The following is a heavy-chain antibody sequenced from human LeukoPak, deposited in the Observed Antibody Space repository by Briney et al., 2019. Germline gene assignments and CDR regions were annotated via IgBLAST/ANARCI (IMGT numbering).Heavy chain of an antibody. CDR2: IIPIFGTE. J-gene: IGHJ6*03. CDR3: ASDSRGCSSTSCYGPYYYYYMDV. Sequence: SVKVSCKASGGTFSSYAISWVRQAPGQGLEGMGGIIPIFGTENYAQKFQGRVTITTDESTSTAYMELSSLRSEDTAVYYCASDSRGCSSTSCYGPYYYYYMDVWGKGTTVTVSS. CDR1: GGTFSSYA. V-gene: IGHV1-69*05. D-gene: IGHD2-2*01.